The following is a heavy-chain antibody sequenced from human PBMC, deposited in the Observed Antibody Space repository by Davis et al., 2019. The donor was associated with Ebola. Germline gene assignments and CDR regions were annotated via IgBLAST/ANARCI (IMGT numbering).Heavy chain of an antibody. CDR1: GYTFTSYG. V-gene: IGHV1-18*01. CDR3: ARDRHPTVRGWLDP. CDR2: INPHNGNT. Sequence: ASVKVSCKASGYTFTSYGISWVRQAPGQGLEWMGWINPHNGNTNYAQNVQGRVIMTSDTATTTAYMDLTSLRSDDTAVYYCARDRHPTVRGWLDPWGQGTLVIVSS. J-gene: IGHJ5*02. D-gene: IGHD1-1*01.